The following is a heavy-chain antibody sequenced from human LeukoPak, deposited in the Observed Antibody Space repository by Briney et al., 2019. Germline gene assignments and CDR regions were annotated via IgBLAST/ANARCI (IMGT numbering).Heavy chain of an antibody. CDR1: GLTFSSYG. J-gene: IGHJ4*02. D-gene: IGHD1-26*01. CDR2: IRYNGGNK. V-gene: IGHV3-30*02. CDR3: AKRVGATTIDY. Sequence: PGGSLRLSCAASGLTFSSYGMHWVRQAPGKGLEWVSFIRYNGGNKYYADSVKGRFTISRDNSKNTLYLQMNSLRGEDTAVYYCAKRVGATTIDYWGQGTLVTVSS.